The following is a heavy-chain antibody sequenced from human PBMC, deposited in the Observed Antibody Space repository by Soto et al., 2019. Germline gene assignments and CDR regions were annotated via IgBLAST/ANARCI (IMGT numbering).Heavy chain of an antibody. V-gene: IGHV3-21*01. J-gene: IGHJ5*02. CDR2: ISSSSSYT. CDR3: AREAYSSSWLFDP. Sequence: EVQLLESGGGLVKPGGSLRLSCAASGFTFSSYTMNWVRQAPGKGLEWVSCISSSSSYTYYADSVKGRFTISRDNAKNSLYLQMNSLRAEDTAVYYCAREAYSSSWLFDPWGQGTLVTVSS. D-gene: IGHD6-13*01. CDR1: GFTFSSYT.